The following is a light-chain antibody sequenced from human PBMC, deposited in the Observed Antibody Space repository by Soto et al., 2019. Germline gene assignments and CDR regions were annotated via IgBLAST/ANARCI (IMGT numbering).Light chain of an antibody. CDR2: GAS. J-gene: IGKJ2*01. Sequence: EIVLTQSPGTLSLSPGERATLSCRASQTVSSRYLAWYQQKPGQAPRLLMYGASNRATGIPDRFSGRGSGTDFTLTISRLEPEDFAVYFCQQYGRSPPFTFGQGTKVEIK. V-gene: IGKV3-20*01. CDR1: QTVSSRY. CDR3: QQYGRSPPFT.